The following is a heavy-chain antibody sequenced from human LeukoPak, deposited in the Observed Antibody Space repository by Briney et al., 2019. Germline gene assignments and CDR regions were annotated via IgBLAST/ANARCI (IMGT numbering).Heavy chain of an antibody. Sequence: SETLSLTCTVSGGSISSYYGSWIRQSPGKGLEWIGNVYHRGSTNYNPSLKSRVTISVDTSKNQFSLKLISVTAADTAVYYCAREGDLGSFEYWGQGTLVTVSS. CDR3: AREGDLGSFEY. V-gene: IGHV4-59*01. CDR1: GGSISSYY. D-gene: IGHD7-27*01. CDR2: VYHRGST. J-gene: IGHJ4*02.